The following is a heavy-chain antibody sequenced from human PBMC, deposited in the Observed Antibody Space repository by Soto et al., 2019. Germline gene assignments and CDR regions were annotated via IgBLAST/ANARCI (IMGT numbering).Heavy chain of an antibody. J-gene: IGHJ4*02. D-gene: IGHD2-8*01. Sequence: ASVKVSFKASGYTFTSYGISWVRQAPGQGLEWMGWISAYNGNTNYAQKLQGRVTMTTDTSTSTAYMELRSLRSDDTAVYYCARGTSAKDAKPCFQYWGRGARVTVRS. CDR2: ISAYNGNT. CDR1: GYTFTSYG. CDR3: ARGTSAKDAKPCFQY. V-gene: IGHV1-18*04.